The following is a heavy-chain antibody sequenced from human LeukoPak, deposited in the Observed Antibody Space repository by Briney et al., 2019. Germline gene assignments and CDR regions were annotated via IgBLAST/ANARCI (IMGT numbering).Heavy chain of an antibody. CDR3: AKRVDYGGNYYFDY. V-gene: IGHV1-8*01. Sequence: ASVKASCKASGYTFTSYDINWVRQATGQGLEWMGWMNPNSGNTGYAQKFQGRVTMTRNTSISTAYMELSSLRSEDTALYYCAKRVDYGGNYYFDYWGQGTLVTVSS. CDR2: MNPNSGNT. CDR1: GYTFTSYD. D-gene: IGHD4-23*01. J-gene: IGHJ4*02.